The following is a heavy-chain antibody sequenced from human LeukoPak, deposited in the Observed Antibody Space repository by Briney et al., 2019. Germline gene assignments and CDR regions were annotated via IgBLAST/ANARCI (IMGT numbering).Heavy chain of an antibody. CDR2: IGTAGDT. V-gene: IGHV3-13*01. D-gene: IGHD6-19*01. J-gene: IGHJ4*02. CDR1: GFTFSSYD. Sequence: GGSLRLSCAASGFTFSSYDMHWVRQATGKGLEWVSAIGTAGDTYYPGSVKGRFAISRENAKNSLYLQMNSLRAEDTAVYYCARGEAVAGFDYWGQGTLVTVSS. CDR3: ARGEAVAGFDY.